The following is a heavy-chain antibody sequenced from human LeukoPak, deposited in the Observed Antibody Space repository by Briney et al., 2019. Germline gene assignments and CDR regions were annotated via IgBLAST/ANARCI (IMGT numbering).Heavy chain of an antibody. CDR3: ARGEVPPHYFDY. CDR1: GYTFTGYY. J-gene: IGHJ4*02. V-gene: IGHV1-69*13. CDR2: IILIFGTP. Sequence: GASVKVSCKASGYTFTGYYMHWVRQAPGQGLEWMGGIILIFGTPKYAQKFQGRVTITADESTSTAYMELSSLRSEDTAVYYCARGEVPPHYFDYWGQGTLVTVSS.